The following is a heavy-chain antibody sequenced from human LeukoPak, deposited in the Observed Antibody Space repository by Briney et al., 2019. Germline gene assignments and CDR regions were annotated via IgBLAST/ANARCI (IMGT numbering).Heavy chain of an antibody. CDR2: ISGSGGST. J-gene: IGHJ4*02. D-gene: IGHD3-10*01. CDR3: AKDQVLWFGEPTFDY. Sequence: GGSLRLSCAASEFTFSSYAMSWVRQAPGKGLEWVSAISGSGGSTYYADSVKGRFTISRDNSKNTLYLQMNSLRAEDTAVYYCAKDQVLWFGEPTFDYWGQGTLVTVSS. V-gene: IGHV3-23*01. CDR1: EFTFSSYA.